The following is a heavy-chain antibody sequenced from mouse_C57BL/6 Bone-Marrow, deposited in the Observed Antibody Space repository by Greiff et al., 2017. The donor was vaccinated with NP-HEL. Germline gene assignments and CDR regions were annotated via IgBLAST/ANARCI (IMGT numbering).Heavy chain of an antibody. CDR2: IDPENGDT. CDR3: TTFVSYAMGY. Sequence: VQLQQSGAELVRPGASVKLSCTASGFNIKDDYMHWVKQRPEPGLEWIGWIDPENGDTAYASKFQGKATITADTSSNTAYLQLSSLTSEDTAVYYCTTFVSYAMGYWGQGTAVTVSS. J-gene: IGHJ4*01. V-gene: IGHV14-4*01. D-gene: IGHD6-2*01. CDR1: GFNIKDDY.